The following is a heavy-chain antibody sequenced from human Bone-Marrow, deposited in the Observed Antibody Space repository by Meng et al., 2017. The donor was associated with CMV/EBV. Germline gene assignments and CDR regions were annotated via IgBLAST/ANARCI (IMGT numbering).Heavy chain of an antibody. CDR3: ARSQPHSSGYIRFDY. V-gene: IGHV4-39*07. J-gene: IGHJ4*02. Sequence: SETLSLTCTVSGGSISSSSYYWGWIRQPPGKGLEWIGSIYYSGSTYYNPSLKSRVTISVDTSKNQFSLKLSSVTAADTAVYYCARSQPHSSGYIRFDYWGQGTLVTVSS. CDR2: IYYSGST. D-gene: IGHD3-22*01. CDR1: GGSISSSSYY.